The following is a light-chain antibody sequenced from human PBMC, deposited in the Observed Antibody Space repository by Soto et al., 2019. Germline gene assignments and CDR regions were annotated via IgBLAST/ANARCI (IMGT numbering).Light chain of an antibody. J-gene: IGKJ1*01. CDR1: QSINSN. Sequence: EIGMTQSPATLSVSPGDRATLSCRASQSINSNLDWYQQKPGQATRLLIYGASTRATGIPASFSGSGSGTEFTLTISSLQSEDFAVYYCQHYNNWPRTFGQGTKVEI. CDR2: GAS. V-gene: IGKV3-15*01. CDR3: QHYNNWPRT.